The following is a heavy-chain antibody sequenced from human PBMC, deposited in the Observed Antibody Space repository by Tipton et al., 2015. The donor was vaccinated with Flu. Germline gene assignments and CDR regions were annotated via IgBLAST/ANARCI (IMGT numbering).Heavy chain of an antibody. D-gene: IGHD3-3*01. V-gene: IGHV4-59*08. J-gene: IGHJ6*03. CDR1: GGSISSYY. Sequence: TLSLTCTVSGGSISSYYWSWIRQPPGKGLEWIGYIYYSGSTNYNPSLKSRVTISVDTSKNQFSLKLSSVTAADTAVYYCARGNAQYDFWSGYYSANYYYMDVWGKGTTVTVSS. CDR2: IYYSGST. CDR3: ARGNAQYDFWSGYYSANYYYMDV.